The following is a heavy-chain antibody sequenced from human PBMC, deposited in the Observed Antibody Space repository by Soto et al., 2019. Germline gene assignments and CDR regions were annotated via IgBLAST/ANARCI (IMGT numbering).Heavy chain of an antibody. D-gene: IGHD1-26*01. CDR1: GYSISSGYY. V-gene: IGHV4-38-2*01. CDR3: ASALPYDNWFDP. Sequence: SETLSLTCAVSGYSISSGYYWGWLRQPPGKGLEWIGSIYYGGSTYYNPSLNSRVTLSIDMTNNHVSLILNSVTAADTAVYYCASALPYDNWFDPWGQGTLVTVSS. J-gene: IGHJ5*02. CDR2: IYYGGST.